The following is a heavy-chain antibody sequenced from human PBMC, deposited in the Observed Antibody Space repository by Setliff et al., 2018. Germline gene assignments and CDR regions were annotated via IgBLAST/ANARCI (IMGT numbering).Heavy chain of an antibody. Sequence: NPSETLSLTCTVSGGSISSGSYYWSWIRQPAGKGLEWIGRIYTSGSTNYNPSLKSRVTISVDTSKNQFSLKLSSVTAADTAVYYCARLYYNFWSGYLYYYGMDVWGQGTTVTVSS. CDR1: GGSISSGSYY. V-gene: IGHV4-61*02. J-gene: IGHJ6*02. D-gene: IGHD3-3*01. CDR3: ARLYYNFWSGYLYYYGMDV. CDR2: IYTSGST.